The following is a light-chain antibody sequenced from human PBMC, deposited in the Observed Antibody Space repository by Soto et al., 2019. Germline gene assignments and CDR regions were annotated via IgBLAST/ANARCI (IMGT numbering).Light chain of an antibody. J-gene: IGKJ1*01. V-gene: IGKV1-5*03. CDR3: QQYNSYSRT. Sequence: DIQMTQSPSTLSASVGDRVTITCRASQSISDWLAWYQQKPGKAPKLLIYKASSLESGVPSRVSGSGSGTDFTLTISSLQPDDFATYYCQQYNSYSRTFGQGTKVEV. CDR2: KAS. CDR1: QSISDW.